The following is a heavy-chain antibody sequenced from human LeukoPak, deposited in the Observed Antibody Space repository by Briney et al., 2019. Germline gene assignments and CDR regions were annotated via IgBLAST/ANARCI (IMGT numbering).Heavy chain of an antibody. Sequence: ASVKVSCKVSGDTLTELSMHWVRQAPGKGLEWMGGFDPKEGERVYAQNFQGRVTMTTDTSTSTAYMELRSLRSDDTAVYYCAKGNYYDGSGPNYYYYGMDVWGQGTTVTVSS. CDR3: AKGNYYDGSGPNYYYYGMDV. CDR1: GDTLTELS. J-gene: IGHJ6*02. D-gene: IGHD3-22*01. V-gene: IGHV1-24*01. CDR2: FDPKEGER.